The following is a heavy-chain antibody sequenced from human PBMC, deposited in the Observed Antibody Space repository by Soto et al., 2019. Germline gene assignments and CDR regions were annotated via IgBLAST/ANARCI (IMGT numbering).Heavy chain of an antibody. V-gene: IGHV1-58*02. Sequence: SVKVSCKASGFTFTSSAMQWVRQARGQRLEWIGWIVVGSGNTNYAQKFQGRVTITRDMSTSTAYMELSSLRSEDTAVYYCAATPRLGYCSSTSCFNYYYYYMDVWGKGTTVTVSS. D-gene: IGHD2-2*01. J-gene: IGHJ6*03. CDR3: AATPRLGYCSSTSCFNYYYYYMDV. CDR1: GFTFTSSA. CDR2: IVVGSGNT.